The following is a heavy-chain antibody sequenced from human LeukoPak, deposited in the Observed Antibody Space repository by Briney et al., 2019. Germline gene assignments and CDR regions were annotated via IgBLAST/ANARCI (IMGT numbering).Heavy chain of an antibody. CDR2: MNPNSGNT. D-gene: IGHD1-1*01. Sequence: ASVKVSCKASGYTFTSYGISWVRQAPGQGLEWMGWMNPNSGNTGYAQKFQGRVTMTRNTSISTAYMELSSLRSEDTAVYYCARGPNWNFDYWGQGTLVTVSS. CDR3: ARGPNWNFDY. J-gene: IGHJ4*02. V-gene: IGHV1-8*02. CDR1: GYTFTSYG.